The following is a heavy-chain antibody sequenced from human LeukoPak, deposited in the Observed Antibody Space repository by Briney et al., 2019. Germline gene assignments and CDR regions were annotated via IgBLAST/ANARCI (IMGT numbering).Heavy chain of an antibody. D-gene: IGHD1-14*01. CDR2: IIPNNGGT. Sequence: ASVKVSCKTSGYTFTGYYMHWVRQAPGQGLEWMGWIIPNNGGTNYAQRFQGRVTMTRDTSISTAFMELSRLTSDDTAIYYCARANQNYFDYWGQGTLVTVSS. CDR3: ARANQNYFDY. V-gene: IGHV1-2*02. CDR1: GYTFTGYY. J-gene: IGHJ4*02.